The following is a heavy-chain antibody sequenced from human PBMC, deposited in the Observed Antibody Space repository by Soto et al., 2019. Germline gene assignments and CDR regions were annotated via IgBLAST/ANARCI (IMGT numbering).Heavy chain of an antibody. Sequence: GGSLRLSCAASGFTFDDYAMHWVRQAPGKGLEWVSGISWDSGSIGYADSVKGRFTISRDNAKNSLYLQMNSLRAEDTALYYCAKELRFLEWLGYMDVWGKGTTVTVSS. J-gene: IGHJ6*03. CDR3: AKELRFLEWLGYMDV. V-gene: IGHV3-9*01. D-gene: IGHD3-3*01. CDR1: GFTFDDYA. CDR2: ISWDSGSI.